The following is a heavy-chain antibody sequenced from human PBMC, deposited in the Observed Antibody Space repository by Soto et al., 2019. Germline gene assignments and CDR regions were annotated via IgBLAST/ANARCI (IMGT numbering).Heavy chain of an antibody. CDR3: VRVRYDFWSGYYTGYYFDY. V-gene: IGHV1-18*04. CDR1: GYTFTSYG. Sequence: QVQLVQSGAEVKKPGASVKVSCKASGYTFTSYGISWVRQAPGQGLEWMGWISAYNGNTNYAQKLQGRVTMTTDTSTSTAYMELRSLRSDDTAVYYRVRVRYDFWSGYYTGYYFDYWGQGTLVTVSS. D-gene: IGHD3-3*01. J-gene: IGHJ4*02. CDR2: ISAYNGNT.